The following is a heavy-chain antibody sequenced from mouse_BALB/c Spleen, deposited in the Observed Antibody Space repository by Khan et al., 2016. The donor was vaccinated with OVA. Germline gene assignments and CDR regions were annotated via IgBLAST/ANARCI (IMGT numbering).Heavy chain of an antibody. CDR1: GYSITTDYA. D-gene: IGHD1-1*01. CDR2: ISYSGNT. CDR3: ARVYGGDFDY. Sequence: EVQLVESGPGLVKPSQSLSLTCTVTGYSITTDYAWNWLRQFPGNKLEWMGFISYSGNTKYNPSLQSRISITRDTSKNQFFLQLKSVTTEDTARYYCARVYGGDFDYWGQGTTLTVSS. V-gene: IGHV3-2*02. J-gene: IGHJ2*01.